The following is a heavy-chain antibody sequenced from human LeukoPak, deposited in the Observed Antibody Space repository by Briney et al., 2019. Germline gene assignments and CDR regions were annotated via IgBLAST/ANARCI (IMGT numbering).Heavy chain of an antibody. CDR1: GGTFSSYA. J-gene: IGHJ6*02. Sequence: SVKVSCKASGGTFSSYAISWVRQAPGQGLEWMGRIIPILGIANYAQKFQGRVTITADESTSTAYMELSSLRSEDTAVYYCASGVAGTRRTKYYYYGMDVWGQGTTVTVSS. CDR2: IIPILGIA. V-gene: IGHV1-69*04. D-gene: IGHD6-19*01. CDR3: ASGVAGTRRTKYYYYGMDV.